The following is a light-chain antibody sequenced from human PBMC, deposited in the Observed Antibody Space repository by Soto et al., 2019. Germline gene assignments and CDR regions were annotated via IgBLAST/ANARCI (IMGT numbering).Light chain of an antibody. Sequence: QSALTQPASGSGSPGQSITICCTGTSSDIGTYNYVSWYQHHPGKVPKHRIYDVSNRPSGVFNRFSGSKSGNTASLTISGLQAEDVADYYCISYSRSSTLLLFGGGTKLTVL. CDR1: SSDIGTYNY. J-gene: IGLJ2*01. CDR3: ISYSRSSTLLL. V-gene: IGLV2-14*01. CDR2: DVS.